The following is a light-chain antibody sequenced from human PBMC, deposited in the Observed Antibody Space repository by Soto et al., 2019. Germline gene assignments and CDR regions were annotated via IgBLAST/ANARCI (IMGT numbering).Light chain of an antibody. CDR2: DAS. CDR3: QQYNSYLYT. Sequence: DIPMTKSPSTLSASVGDRVTITCRASQSISSWLAWYQQKPGKAPKLLIYDASSLESEVPSRFSGSGSGTEFTLTISSLQPDDFANYYCQQYNSYLYTFGQGTKLEIK. J-gene: IGKJ2*01. CDR1: QSISSW. V-gene: IGKV1-5*01.